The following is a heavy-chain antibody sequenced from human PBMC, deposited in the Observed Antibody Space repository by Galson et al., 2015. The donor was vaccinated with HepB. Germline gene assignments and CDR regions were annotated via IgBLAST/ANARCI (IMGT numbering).Heavy chain of an antibody. CDR1: GYTFTTYY. Sequence: SVKVSCKASGYTFTTYYIHWVRQAPGQGLEWMGRINLNSGDTDYAQKFQDRVTMTRDTSIRTAFMELSSLTFDDTAVYYCARDNSRDPYWGQGTLVTVSS. CDR2: INLNSGDT. J-gene: IGHJ4*02. V-gene: IGHV1-2*06. CDR3: ARDNSRDPY.